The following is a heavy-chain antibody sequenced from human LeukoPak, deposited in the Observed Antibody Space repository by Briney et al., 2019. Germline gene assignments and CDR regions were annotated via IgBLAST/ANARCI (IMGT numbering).Heavy chain of an antibody. D-gene: IGHD3-22*01. CDR3: ARYYYDSSGYYSSDY. J-gene: IGHJ4*02. CDR2: ISGSGGTT. CDR1: GFTFSSFA. Sequence: GGSLRLSCVPSGFTFSSFAMTWVRQAPGKGLEWVASISGSGGTTYYADSIKGRFTISRDNAKNSLSLQMNSLRAEDTAVYYCARYYYDSSGYYSSDYWGQGTLVTVSS. V-gene: IGHV3-23*01.